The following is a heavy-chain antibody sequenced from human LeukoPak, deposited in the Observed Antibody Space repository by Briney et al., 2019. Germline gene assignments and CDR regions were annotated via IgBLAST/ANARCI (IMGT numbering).Heavy chain of an antibody. V-gene: IGHV4-39*07. D-gene: IGHD1-14*01. CDR1: GGSISSSSYY. CDR2: IYYSGST. CDR3: ASGIAQPLFDY. J-gene: IGHJ4*02. Sequence: PSETLSLTCTVSGGSISSSSYYWGWIRQPPGKGLEWIGSIYYSGSTYYNPSLKSRVTISVDTSKNQFSLKLSSVTAADTAVYYCASGIAQPLFDYWGQGTLVTVSS.